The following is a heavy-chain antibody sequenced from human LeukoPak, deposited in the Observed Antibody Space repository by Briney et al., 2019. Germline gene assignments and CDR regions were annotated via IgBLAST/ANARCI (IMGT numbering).Heavy chain of an antibody. V-gene: IGHV3-13*01. Sequence: GGSLRLSCAASGFTFSSYDMHWVRQATGKGLEWVSAICTAGDTYYPGSVKGRFTISRENAKNSLYLQMNSLRAGDTAVYYCARGGLYGDYVVRPTSPILPDYWGQGTLVTVSS. D-gene: IGHD4-17*01. CDR3: ARGGLYGDYVVRPTSPILPDY. CDR2: ICTAGDT. J-gene: IGHJ4*02. CDR1: GFTFSSYD.